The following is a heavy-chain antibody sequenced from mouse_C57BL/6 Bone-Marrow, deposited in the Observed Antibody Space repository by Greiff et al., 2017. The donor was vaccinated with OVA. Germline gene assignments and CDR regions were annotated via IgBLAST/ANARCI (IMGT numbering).Heavy chain of an antibody. CDR2: IDPETGGT. Sequence: QVQLQQSGAELVRPGASVTLSCKASGYTFTDYEMHWVKQTPVHGLEWIGAIDPETGGTAYNQKFKGKAILTADKSSSTAYMELRSLTSEDSAVYYYTRGIYGNYVEDYWGQGTTLTVSS. CDR1: GYTFTDYE. D-gene: IGHD2-1*01. CDR3: TRGIYGNYVEDY. J-gene: IGHJ2*01. V-gene: IGHV1-15*01.